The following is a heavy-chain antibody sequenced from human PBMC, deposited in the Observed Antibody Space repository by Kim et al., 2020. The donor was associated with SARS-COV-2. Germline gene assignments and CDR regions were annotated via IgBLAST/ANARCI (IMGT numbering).Heavy chain of an antibody. V-gene: IGHV3-23*01. CDR3: AKAVRVITQTTGGDFFDS. CDR1: GFTFNSYA. Sequence: GGSLRLSCVASGFTFNSYAMNWVRQAPGKGLEWVAGISGFGSGIYYADSVKGRFTISRDSSKNTLYLQMSSLRVEDTAVYYCAKAVRVITQTTGGDFFDSCGQGTLVTVSP. J-gene: IGHJ4*02. CDR2: ISGFGSGI. D-gene: IGHD2-21*01.